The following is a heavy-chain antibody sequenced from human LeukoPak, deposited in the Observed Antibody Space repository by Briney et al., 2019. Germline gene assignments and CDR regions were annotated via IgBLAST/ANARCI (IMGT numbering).Heavy chain of an antibody. CDR1: GYTFTGYY. CDR3: ARDSSGYYPHYFDY. V-gene: IGHV1-2*02. CDR2: ISPNSGGT. J-gene: IGHJ4*02. D-gene: IGHD3-22*01. Sequence: ASVKVSCKASGYTFTGYYMHWVRQAPGQGLEWMGWISPNSGGTNYAQKFQGRVTMTRDTSISTAYMELSRLRSDDTAVYYCARDSSGYYPHYFDYWGQGTLVTVSS.